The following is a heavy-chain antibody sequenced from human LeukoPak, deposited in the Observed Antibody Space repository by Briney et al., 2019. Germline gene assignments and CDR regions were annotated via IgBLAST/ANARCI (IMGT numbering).Heavy chain of an antibody. V-gene: IGHV1-46*01. Sequence: ASVKVSCKASGYTFTSYYMHWVRQAPGQGLEWMGIINPSGGSTSYAQKFQGRVTMTRDMSTSTVYMELSSLRSEDTAVYYCARDRRYGSGSYEFDPWGQGTRVTVSS. CDR1: GYTFTSYY. CDR2: INPSGGST. D-gene: IGHD3-10*01. CDR3: ARDRRYGSGSYEFDP. J-gene: IGHJ5*02.